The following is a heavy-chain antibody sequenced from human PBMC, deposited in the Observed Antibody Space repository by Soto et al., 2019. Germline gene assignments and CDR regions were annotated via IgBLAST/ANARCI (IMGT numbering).Heavy chain of an antibody. V-gene: IGHV4-59*01. J-gene: IGHJ4*02. CDR1: GGSIRGYY. Sequence: SETLSLTCTVSGGSIRGYYWTWIRQSPGKGLEWIGYINYGGTTKYNPFLNSRVTISVGTSQNQISLRLTSVTAADTGVYYCAREVASYGSTYFDYWGKGRLVTVSS. CDR2: INYGGTT. CDR3: AREVASYGSTYFDY. D-gene: IGHD5-18*01.